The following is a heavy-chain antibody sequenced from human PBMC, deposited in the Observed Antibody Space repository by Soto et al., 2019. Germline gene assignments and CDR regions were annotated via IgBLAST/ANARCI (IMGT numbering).Heavy chain of an antibody. Sequence: PSETLSLNCTGSGGSISGYYWSWIRQPPGKGLEWIGYIYYSGSTNYDPSLKSRVTISVDTSKNQFSLKLSSVTAADTAVYYCARERYYGMDVWGQGTTVTVSS. CDR2: IYYSGST. V-gene: IGHV4-59*01. CDR3: ARERYYGMDV. CDR1: GGSISGYY. J-gene: IGHJ6*02.